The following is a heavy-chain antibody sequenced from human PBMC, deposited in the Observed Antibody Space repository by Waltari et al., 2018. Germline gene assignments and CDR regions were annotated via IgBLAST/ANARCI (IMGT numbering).Heavy chain of an antibody. CDR2: MTASGLM. J-gene: IGHJ1*01. D-gene: IGHD3-3*01. CDR3: AKDEGARLAPTFGMDA. V-gene: IGHV3-23*01. CDR1: GFPFSTYT. Sequence: EMQLLESGGALVQPGGSLSLSCAASGFPFSTYTMNWVPQDPGQGLEWVAVMTASGLMDYGDSVKGRFIISRDNSKNTLYLEMYRLRVEDTARYYCAKDEGARLAPTFGMDAWGQGAPVIVSS.